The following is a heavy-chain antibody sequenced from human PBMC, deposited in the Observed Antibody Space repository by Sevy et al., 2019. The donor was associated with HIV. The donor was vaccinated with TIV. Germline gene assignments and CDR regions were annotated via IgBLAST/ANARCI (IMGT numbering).Heavy chain of an antibody. Sequence: GGSLRLSCAASGFTFSSYSMNWVRQAPGKGLEWVSSISSSSSYIYYADSVKGRFTISRDNAKNSLYLQMNSLRAEDTVVYYCARDALPYYYDSSGYYRNGMDVWGQGTTVTVSS. CDR2: ISSSSSYI. D-gene: IGHD3-22*01. CDR1: GFTFSSYS. V-gene: IGHV3-21*01. J-gene: IGHJ6*02. CDR3: ARDALPYYYDSSGYYRNGMDV.